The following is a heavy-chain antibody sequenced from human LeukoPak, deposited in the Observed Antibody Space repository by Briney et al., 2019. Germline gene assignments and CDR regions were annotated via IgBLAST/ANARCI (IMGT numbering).Heavy chain of an antibody. J-gene: IGHJ4*02. CDR2: IWYDGSNK. Sequence: PGRSLGLSCAASGFTFSSYGMHWVRQAPGKGLEWVAVIWYDGSNKYYADSVKGRFTISRDNSKNTLYLQMNSLRAEDTAVYYCARDFDSYGSGSSDYWGQGTLVTVPS. CDR3: ARDFDSYGSGSSDY. D-gene: IGHD3-10*01. CDR1: GFTFSSYG. V-gene: IGHV3-33*01.